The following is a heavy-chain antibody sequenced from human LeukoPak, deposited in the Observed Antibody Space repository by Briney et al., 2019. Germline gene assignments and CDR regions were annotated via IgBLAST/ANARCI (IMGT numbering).Heavy chain of an antibody. CDR3: AKGAIEYFDWLQDY. D-gene: IGHD3-9*01. J-gene: IGHJ4*02. CDR1: GFTFSSYA. CDR2: ISGSGDST. V-gene: IGHV3-23*01. Sequence: PGGSLRLSCAASGFTFSSYAISWVRQAPGKGLEWVSDISGSGDSTYYADSVKGRFTISRDNSKNTLYLQMNSLRAEDTAVYYCAKGAIEYFDWLQDYWGQGTLVTVSS.